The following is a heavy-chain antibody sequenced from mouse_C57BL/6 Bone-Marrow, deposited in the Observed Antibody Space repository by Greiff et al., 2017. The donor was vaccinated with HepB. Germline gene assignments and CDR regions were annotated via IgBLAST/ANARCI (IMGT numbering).Heavy chain of an antibody. J-gene: IGHJ4*01. V-gene: IGHV5-15*01. D-gene: IGHD2-4*01. CDR3: ARYYDYDAVYAMDY. CDR2: ISNLAYSI. Sequence: DVKLVESGGGLVQPGGSLKLSCAASGFTFSDYGMAWVRQAPRKGPEWVAFISNLAYSIYYADTVTGRFTISRENAKNTLYLEMSSLRSEDTAMYYCARYYDYDAVYAMDYWGQGTSVTVSS. CDR1: GFTFSDYG.